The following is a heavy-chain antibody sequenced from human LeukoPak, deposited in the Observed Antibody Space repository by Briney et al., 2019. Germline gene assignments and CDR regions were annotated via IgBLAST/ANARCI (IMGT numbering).Heavy chain of an antibody. V-gene: IGHV4-59*01. CDR1: GGSISSYY. D-gene: IGHD4-23*01. J-gene: IGHJ1*01. CDR2: IYYSGST. Sequence: PSETLSLTCTVSGGSISSYYWSWIRQPPGKGLEWIGYIYYSGSTYYNPSLRSRVTISVDTSKNQFSLKLSSVTAADTAVYYCARGDSTVTPKYFQYWGQGTLVTVSS. CDR3: ARGDSTVTPKYFQY.